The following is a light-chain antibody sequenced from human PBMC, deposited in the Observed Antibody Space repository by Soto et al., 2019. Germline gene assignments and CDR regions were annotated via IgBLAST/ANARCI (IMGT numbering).Light chain of an antibody. Sequence: DIQLTQSPSSLSASVGDRVTISCRAGQSVTKYLHWYQHKPGQPHKLLIYGASSLQRGVPSRFSGSGSGTDFTLTISDLQPEDFATYFCQQSYSTPPGTFGQGTKVDIK. CDR1: QSVTKY. V-gene: IGKV1-39*01. J-gene: IGKJ1*01. CDR2: GAS. CDR3: QQSYSTPPGT.